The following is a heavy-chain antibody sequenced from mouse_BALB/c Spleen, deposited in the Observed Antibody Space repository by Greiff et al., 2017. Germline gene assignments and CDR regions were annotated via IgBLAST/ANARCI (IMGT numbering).Heavy chain of an antibody. CDR3: ARDNDYDAMDY. Sequence: VMLVESGPGLVAPSQSLSITCTVSGFSLTSYGVHWVRQPPGKGLEWLGVIWAGGSTNYNSALMSRLSISKDNSKSQVFLKMNSLQTDDTAMYYCARDNDYDAMDYWGQGTSVTVSS. J-gene: IGHJ4*01. CDR2: IWAGGST. CDR1: GFSLTSYG. V-gene: IGHV2-9*02.